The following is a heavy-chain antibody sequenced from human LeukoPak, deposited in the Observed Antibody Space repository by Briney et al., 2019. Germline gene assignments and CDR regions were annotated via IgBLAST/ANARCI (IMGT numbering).Heavy chain of an antibody. J-gene: IGHJ6*03. CDR3: ARFPSAVAGTYNYYYLDV. CDR1: DGSISSYY. CDR2: VSYSGTT. D-gene: IGHD6-19*01. Sequence: SETLSLTCTVSDGSISSYYWSWIRLPPGKGLEYIGYVSYSGTTNYNPSLKSRLTTSLDTSKNQISLRLSSVTAADTAVYYCARFPSAVAGTYNYYYLDVWGKGTTVTVSS. V-gene: IGHV4-59*01.